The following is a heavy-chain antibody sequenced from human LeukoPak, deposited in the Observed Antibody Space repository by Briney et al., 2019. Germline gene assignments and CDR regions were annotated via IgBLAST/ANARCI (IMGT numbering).Heavy chain of an antibody. J-gene: IGHJ4*02. V-gene: IGHV3-23*01. CDR1: GFTFSTYA. CDR3: AKVRYSSGWPEFDY. CDR2: VSTSGRST. D-gene: IGHD6-19*01. Sequence: GGSLRLSCAASGFTFSTYAMSWVRQAPGKGLEWVSTVSTSGRSTYYADSVKGRFTISRDNSKNTLSLQMNSLRAEDTVVYYCAKVRYSSGWPEFDYWGQGTLVTVSS.